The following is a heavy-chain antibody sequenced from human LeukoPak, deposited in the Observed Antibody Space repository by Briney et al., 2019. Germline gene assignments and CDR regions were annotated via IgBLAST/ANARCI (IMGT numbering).Heavy chain of an antibody. Sequence: PGGSLRLSCAVSGFTFSSYWMSWVRQAPGKGLEWVANIKQDGSEKYYVDSVKGRFTISRDNAKNSLYLQMNSLRAEDTAVYYCARVWGDYDILTGYLDYWGQGTLVTVSS. CDR2: IKQDGSEK. CDR1: GFTFSSYW. D-gene: IGHD3-9*01. J-gene: IGHJ4*02. CDR3: ARVWGDYDILTGYLDY. V-gene: IGHV3-7*01.